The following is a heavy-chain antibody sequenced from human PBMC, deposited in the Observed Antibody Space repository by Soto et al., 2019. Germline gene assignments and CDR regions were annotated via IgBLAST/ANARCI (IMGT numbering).Heavy chain of an antibody. J-gene: IGHJ6*02. Sequence: SETLSLTCAVYGGSVSVYHWSWIRHPPGKGLEWIGEIYHTGNTKYNPSLKSRVVISLDTSKNQLSLRVSAVTAADTAVYYCARAGASYDYSMDVWGQGTTVTVSS. CDR1: GGSVSVYH. CDR2: IYHTGNT. CDR3: ARAGASYDYSMDV. V-gene: IGHV4-34*01.